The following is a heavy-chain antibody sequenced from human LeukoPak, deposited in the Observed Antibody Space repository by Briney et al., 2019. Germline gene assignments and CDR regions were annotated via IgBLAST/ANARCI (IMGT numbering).Heavy chain of an antibody. CDR3: ARAGAVEVFDY. CDR1: GFTVSSNY. D-gene: IGHD6-19*01. J-gene: IGHJ4*02. CDR2: IYSGGST. V-gene: IGHV3-53*01. Sequence: GGSLRLSCAASGFTVSSNYMSWVRQAPGKGLEWVSVIYSGGSTYYADSAKGRFTISRDNSKNTLYLQMSSLRAEDTAVYYCARAGAVEVFDYWGQGTLVTVSS.